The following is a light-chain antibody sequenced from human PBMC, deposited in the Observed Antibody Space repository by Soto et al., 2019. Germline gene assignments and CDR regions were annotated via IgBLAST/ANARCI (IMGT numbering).Light chain of an antibody. CDR1: SSDLGSYNL. CDR3: FSSAGRVTFVV. Sequence: QSALTQPASVSGSPGQSITISCTGSSSDLGSYNLVSWYQHHPGKAPKLIIYEATKRPSGIASRFSGSKSGYTASLTISGLQAEDEAFGSCFSSAGRVTFVVSGGGTQLTVL. V-gene: IGLV2-23*02. CDR2: EAT. J-gene: IGLJ2*01.